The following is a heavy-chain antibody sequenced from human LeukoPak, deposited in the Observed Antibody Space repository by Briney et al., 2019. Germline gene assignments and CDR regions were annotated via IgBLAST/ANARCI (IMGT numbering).Heavy chain of an antibody. V-gene: IGHV4-59*01. J-gene: IGHJ6*02. D-gene: IGHD7-27*01. Sequence: PSETLSLTCTVSGGSISSYYWSWIRQPPGKGLEWIGYIYYSGSTNYNPSLKSRVTISVDTSKNQFSLRLSSVTAADTAVYYCARERLTGYYYYYGMDVWGQGTTVTVSS. CDR3: ARERLTGYYYYYGMDV. CDR1: GGSISSYY. CDR2: IYYSGST.